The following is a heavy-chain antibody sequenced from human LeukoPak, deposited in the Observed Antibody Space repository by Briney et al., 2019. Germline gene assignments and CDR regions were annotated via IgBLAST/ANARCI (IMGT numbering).Heavy chain of an antibody. CDR1: GYTFTSYY. Sequence: ASVKVSCKASGYTFTSYYMHWVRQAPGQGLEWMGIINPSGGSTSYAQKFQGRVTMTRDMSTSTVYMELSSLRSEDTAVYYCARVDGVCGGDCYPHAFDIWGQGTMVTVSS. D-gene: IGHD2-21*02. V-gene: IGHV1-46*01. CDR2: INPSGGST. J-gene: IGHJ3*02. CDR3: ARVDGVCGGDCYPHAFDI.